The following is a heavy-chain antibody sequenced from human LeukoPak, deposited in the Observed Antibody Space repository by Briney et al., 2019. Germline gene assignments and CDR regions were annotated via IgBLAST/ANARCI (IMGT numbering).Heavy chain of an antibody. CDR2: INHSGST. CDR1: GGSFSGYY. D-gene: IGHD6-6*01. CDR3: ARKTAARSHFDY. Sequence: SETLSLTCAVYGGSFSGYYWSWIRQPPGKGLEGIGEINHSGSTNYNPSLKSRVTISVDTSKNQFSLKLSSVTAADTAVYYCARKTAARSHFDYWGQGTLVTVSS. V-gene: IGHV4-34*01. J-gene: IGHJ4*02.